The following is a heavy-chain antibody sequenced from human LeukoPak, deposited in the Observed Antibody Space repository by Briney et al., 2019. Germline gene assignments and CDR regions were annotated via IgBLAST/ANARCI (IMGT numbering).Heavy chain of an antibody. CDR1: GFTFSSYA. V-gene: IGHV3-23*01. CDR2: ISGSGGNT. CDR3: AKGGLLVASFDY. D-gene: IGHD5-12*01. J-gene: IGHJ4*02. Sequence: GGSLSLSCAASGFTFSSYAMTWVRQAPGKGLERVSAISGSGGNTYYADSVKGRFTIFRDNSKNTLYLQMNSLRAEDTAVYYCAKGGLLVASFDYWGQGTLVTVS.